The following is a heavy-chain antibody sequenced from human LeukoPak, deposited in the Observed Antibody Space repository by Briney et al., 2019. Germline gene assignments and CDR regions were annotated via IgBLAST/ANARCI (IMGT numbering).Heavy chain of an antibody. CDR1: GGTFSSYA. D-gene: IGHD3-10*01. CDR3: ARGAPMYYYGSGSKYYYGMDV. V-gene: IGHV1-69*01. Sequence: VASVKVSCKASGGTFSSYAISWVRQAPGQGLEWMGGIIPIFGTANYAQKFQGRVTITADESTSTAYMELSSLRSEDTAVYYCARGAPMYYYGSGSKYYYGMDVWGQGTTVTVSS. CDR2: IIPIFGTA. J-gene: IGHJ6*02.